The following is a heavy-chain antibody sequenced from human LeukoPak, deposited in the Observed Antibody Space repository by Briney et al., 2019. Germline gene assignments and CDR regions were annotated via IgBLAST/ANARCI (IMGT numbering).Heavy chain of an antibody. CDR2: ISAYNGNT. V-gene: IGHV1-18*01. Sequence: GASVKVSCKASGYTXTSYGISWVRQAPGQGLEWMGWISAYNGNTNYAQKLQGRVTMTTDTSTSTAYMELRSLRSDDTAVYYCARDRERSGWYYFDYWGQGTLVTVSS. CDR1: GYTXTSYG. CDR3: ARDRERSGWYYFDY. J-gene: IGHJ4*02. D-gene: IGHD6-19*01.